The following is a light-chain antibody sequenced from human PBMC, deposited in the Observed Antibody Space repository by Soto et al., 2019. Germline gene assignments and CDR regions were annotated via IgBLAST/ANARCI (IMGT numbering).Light chain of an antibody. V-gene: IGLV2-14*01. CDR3: SSYSISTAYL. CDR1: SSDVGGYDY. J-gene: IGLJ1*01. Sequence: SALTQPASVSGSPGQSITISCTGTSSDVGGYDYVSWYQLHPGKAPKLMIFEVSNRPSGVSYRFSGSKSGNTASLTISGLQAEDEADYFCSSYSISTAYLFGTGTKVTVX. CDR2: EVS.